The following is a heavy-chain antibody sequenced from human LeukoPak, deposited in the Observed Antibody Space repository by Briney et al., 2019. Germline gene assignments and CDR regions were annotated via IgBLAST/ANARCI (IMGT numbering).Heavy chain of an antibody. Sequence: PSETLSLTCTVSGDSFSSYYWSWIRQPPGKGLEWIGYIYYSGSTNYNPSLKSRVTISVDTSNNQFSLKLSSVTAADTAVYYCARERGYSSGWSNNWFDPWGQGTLVTVSS. V-gene: IGHV4-59*01. CDR3: ARERGYSSGWSNNWFDP. CDR1: GDSFSSYY. J-gene: IGHJ5*02. CDR2: IYYSGST. D-gene: IGHD6-19*01.